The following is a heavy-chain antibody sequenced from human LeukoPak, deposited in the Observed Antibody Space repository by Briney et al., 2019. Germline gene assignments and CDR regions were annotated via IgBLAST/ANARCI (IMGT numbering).Heavy chain of an antibody. J-gene: IGHJ4*02. CDR3: ASGGYGSGGYYSFDY. CDR1: GFTVSSNY. Sequence: GGSLRLSCAASGFTVSSNYMSWVRQAPGKGLEWVSVIYSGGSTYYADSVKGRFTISRDNSKNTLYLQMNSLRAEDTAVYYCASGGYGSGGYYSFDYWGQGTLVTVSS. CDR2: IYSGGST. D-gene: IGHD3-10*01. V-gene: IGHV3-66*01.